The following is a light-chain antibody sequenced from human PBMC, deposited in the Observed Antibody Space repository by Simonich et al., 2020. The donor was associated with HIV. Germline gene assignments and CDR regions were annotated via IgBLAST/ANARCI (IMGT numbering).Light chain of an antibody. Sequence: DIVMTQSPDSLAVSLGERATINCKSSQSVLYSSNNKNYLAWYQQKPGQPPKLLMYWASTRESGVPDRISGRGSVTDFTLTISSLQAEDVAVYYCQQYYSSPWTFGQGTKVEIK. CDR3: QQYYSSPWT. J-gene: IGKJ1*01. CDR1: QSVLYSSNNKNY. V-gene: IGKV4-1*01. CDR2: WAS.